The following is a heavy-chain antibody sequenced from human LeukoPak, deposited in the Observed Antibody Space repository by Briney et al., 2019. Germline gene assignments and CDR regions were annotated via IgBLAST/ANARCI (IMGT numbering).Heavy chain of an antibody. CDR1: GGSISSYY. CDR2: IYYSGST. J-gene: IGHJ1*01. CDR3: AMVSCSHTAEYFQH. D-gene: IGHD6-13*01. Sequence: SSETLSLTCTVSGGSISSYYWSWIRQPPGKGLEWIGYIYYSGSTNYNPSLKSRVTISVDTSKNQFSLKLSSVTAADTAVYYSAMVSCSHTAEYFQHWGQGTLVTVSS. V-gene: IGHV4-59*08.